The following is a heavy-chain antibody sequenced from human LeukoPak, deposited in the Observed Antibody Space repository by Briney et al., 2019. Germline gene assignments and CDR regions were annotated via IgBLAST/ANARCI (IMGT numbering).Heavy chain of an antibody. CDR3: ARGIAARGYYYYYMDV. CDR2: IIPIFGTA. Sequence: SVKVSCKASGGTFSSYAISWVRQAPGQGLEWMGGIIPIFGTANYAQKFQGRVTITTDGSTSTAYMELSSLRSEDTAVYYCARGIAARGYYYYYMDVWGKGTTVTVSS. V-gene: IGHV1-69*05. CDR1: GGTFSSYA. J-gene: IGHJ6*03. D-gene: IGHD6-6*01.